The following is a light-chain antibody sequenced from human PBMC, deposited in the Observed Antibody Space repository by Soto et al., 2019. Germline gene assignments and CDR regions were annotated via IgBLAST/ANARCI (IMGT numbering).Light chain of an antibody. J-gene: IGKJ5*01. CDR2: GAS. CDR3: QQSYTTSIT. V-gene: IGKV1-39*01. Sequence: DIQLTQSPSSLSSSACESITITCRASQTVNFCLNWYQHKPGKAPKLLIYGASTLQGGVPSRFSGSGSGTDFTLTISSLQPEDFATYYCQQSYTTSITFGQGTRLENK. CDR1: QTVNFC.